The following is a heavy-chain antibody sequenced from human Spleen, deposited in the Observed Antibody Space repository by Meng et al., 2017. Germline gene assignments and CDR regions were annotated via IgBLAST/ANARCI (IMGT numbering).Heavy chain of an antibody. V-gene: IGHV3-7*04. Sequence: GESLKISCAASGFPFSSYWMSWVRQAPGKGLEWVANIKEDGSEKYFVDALRGRFTISRDNAKNSLFLQMNRLRAEDTAVYYCARGIWGSFRHYYFDYWGQGTLVTVSS. CDR1: GFPFSSYW. CDR3: ARGIWGSFRHYYFDY. CDR2: IKEDGSEK. J-gene: IGHJ4*02. D-gene: IGHD3-16*02.